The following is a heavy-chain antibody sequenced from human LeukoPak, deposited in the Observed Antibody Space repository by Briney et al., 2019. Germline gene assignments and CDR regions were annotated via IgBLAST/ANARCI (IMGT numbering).Heavy chain of an antibody. CDR3: ARFIAAPYYFDY. CDR1: GFIFSTYG. J-gene: IGHJ4*02. CDR2: IRNDGSDK. D-gene: IGHD6-13*01. Sequence: GGSLRLSCAASGFIFSTYGMHWVRQAPGKGLEWVAFIRNDGSDKYYAVSVKGRFTISRDNSKNTLYLQMNSLRAEDTAVYYCARFIAAPYYFDYWGQGTLVTVSP. V-gene: IGHV3-30*02.